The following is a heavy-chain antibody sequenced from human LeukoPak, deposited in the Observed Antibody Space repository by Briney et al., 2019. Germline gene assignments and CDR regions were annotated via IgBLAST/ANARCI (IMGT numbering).Heavy chain of an antibody. V-gene: IGHV4-38-2*02. CDR3: ARDHSTLYGSGSYYVNFGY. CDR1: GYSISSGYY. Sequence: PSETLSLTCTVSGYSISSGYYWGWIRQPPGKGLEWIGSIYHSGSTYYNPSLKSRVTISVDTSKNQFSLKLSSVTAADTAVYYCARDHSTLYGSGSYYVNFGYWGQGTLVTVSS. CDR2: IYHSGST. J-gene: IGHJ4*02. D-gene: IGHD3-10*01.